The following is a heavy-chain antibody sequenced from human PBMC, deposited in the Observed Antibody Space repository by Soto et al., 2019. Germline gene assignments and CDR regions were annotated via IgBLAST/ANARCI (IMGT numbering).Heavy chain of an antibody. V-gene: IGHV1-3*01. D-gene: IGHD3-10*01. Sequence: QVHLVQSGAEVKKPGASVKVSCKASGYTFATYVIHWVRQAPGQSLEWMGWINPVSGDTKYSQKFQGRVTITSDTSASTAYMELSSLRSDDTAVYYCARDLGTTVRKIVVYYYAMDVWGPGTTVTVSS. CDR2: INPVSGDT. CDR1: GYTFATYV. J-gene: IGHJ6*02. CDR3: ARDLGTTVRKIVVYYYAMDV.